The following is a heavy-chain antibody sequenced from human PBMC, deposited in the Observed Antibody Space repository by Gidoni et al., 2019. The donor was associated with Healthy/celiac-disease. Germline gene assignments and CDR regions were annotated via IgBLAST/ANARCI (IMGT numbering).Heavy chain of an antibody. Sequence: QLQLQESGPGLVKPSETLSLTCTVSGGSISSSSYYWGWIRQPPGKGLEWIGSIYYSGSTYYNPSLKSRVTIAVDTSKNQFSLKLSSVTAADTAVYYCARHWKRDYGDPYNWFDPWGQGTLVTVSS. J-gene: IGHJ5*02. CDR2: IYYSGST. CDR3: ARHWKRDYGDPYNWFDP. V-gene: IGHV4-39*01. CDR1: GGSISSSSYY. D-gene: IGHD4-17*01.